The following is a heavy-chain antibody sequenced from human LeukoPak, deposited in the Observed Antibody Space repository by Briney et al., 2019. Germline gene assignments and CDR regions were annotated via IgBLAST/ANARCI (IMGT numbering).Heavy chain of an antibody. V-gene: IGHV1-69*05. J-gene: IGHJ4*02. D-gene: IGHD3-22*01. CDR3: ASTKTYYYDSSGYYVFDY. CDR1: GGTFSSYA. CDR2: IIPISGTA. Sequence: SVKVSCKASGGTFSSYAISWVRQAPGQGLERMGGIIPISGTANYAQKFQGRVTITTDESTSTAYMELSSLRSEDTAVYYCASTKTYYYDSSGYYVFDYWGQGTLVTVSS.